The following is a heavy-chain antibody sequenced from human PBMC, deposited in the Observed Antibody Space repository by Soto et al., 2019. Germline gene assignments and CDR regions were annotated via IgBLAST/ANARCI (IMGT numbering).Heavy chain of an antibody. V-gene: IGHV3-30-3*01. Sequence: GGSLRLSCAASGFTFSSYAMHWVRQAPGKGLEWVAVISYDGSNKYYADSVKGRFTISRDNSKNTLYLQMNSLRAEDTAVYYCARASYGPYPYYFDYWGQGXLVTVSS. CDR1: GFTFSSYA. CDR2: ISYDGSNK. D-gene: IGHD5-18*01. CDR3: ARASYGPYPYYFDY. J-gene: IGHJ4*02.